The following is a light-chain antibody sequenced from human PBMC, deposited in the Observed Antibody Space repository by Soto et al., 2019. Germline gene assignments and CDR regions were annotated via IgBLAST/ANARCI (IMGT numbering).Light chain of an antibody. V-gene: IGKV3-15*01. J-gene: IGKJ1*01. CDR1: QSVSSN. Sequence: EIVMTQSPATLSVSPGERATLSCRASQSVSSNLAWYQQKPGQAPRLLIYGASTRATGIPARFSGSGSGTEFTITINSLQSEDFAVYYCRHYNNWPPWTFGQGTKMEIK. CDR3: RHYNNWPPWT. CDR2: GAS.